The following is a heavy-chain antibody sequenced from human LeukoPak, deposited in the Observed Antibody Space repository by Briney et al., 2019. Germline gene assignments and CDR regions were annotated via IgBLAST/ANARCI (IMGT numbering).Heavy chain of an antibody. J-gene: IGHJ4*02. Sequence: ASVKVACKVSGYTLPELSMHWVRQAPGKGRVWVGGFVPEDGETIYAQKFQGRVTMTEDTSTDTAYMELSSLRSEDTAVYYCATAARNTYYDYVWGSYRSHYFDYWGQGTLVTVSS. CDR2: FVPEDGET. CDR3: ATAARNTYYDYVWGSYRSHYFDY. CDR1: GYTLPELS. V-gene: IGHV1-24*01. D-gene: IGHD3-16*02.